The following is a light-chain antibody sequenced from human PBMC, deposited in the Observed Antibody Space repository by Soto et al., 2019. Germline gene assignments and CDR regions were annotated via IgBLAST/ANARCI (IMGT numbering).Light chain of an antibody. Sequence: QSALTQPPSASGSPGQSVTISCTGTSSDVGGFNYVSWYQQHPGKAPKLMISEVNKRPSGVPDRFSGSKSGNTASLTVSGLQAEDEAHYYCSSYAGINNLGVFGTGTKLTVL. J-gene: IGLJ1*01. V-gene: IGLV2-8*01. CDR1: SSDVGGFNY. CDR2: EVN. CDR3: SSYAGINNLGV.